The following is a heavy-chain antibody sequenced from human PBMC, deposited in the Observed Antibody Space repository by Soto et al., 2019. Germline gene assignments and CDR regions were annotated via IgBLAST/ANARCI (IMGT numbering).Heavy chain of an antibody. CDR1: GGTLSSYA. CDR2: IIPIFGTA. CDR3: AREGLPSRSFDY. Sequence: GASVKVSCKASGGTLSSYAISWVRQAPGQGLEWMGGIIPIFGTANYAQKFQGRVTITADESTSTAYMELSSLRSEDTAVYYCAREGLPSRSFDYWGQGTLVTVSS. V-gene: IGHV1-69*13. J-gene: IGHJ4*02.